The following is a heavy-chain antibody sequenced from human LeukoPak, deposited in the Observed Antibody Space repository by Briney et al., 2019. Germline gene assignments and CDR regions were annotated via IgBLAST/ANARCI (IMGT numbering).Heavy chain of an antibody. CDR3: VADAQYCTRTSCSFYFGF. Sequence: ASVKVSCKVSGHRLTEVSICWVRQAPAKGLEWMGGFHPDNGDTIYAQNFQGRFTMTEDTSTDTAYMELSWLTSEDTAVYYCVADAQYCTRTSCSFYFGFWGQGTLLTVSS. CDR1: GHRLTEVS. CDR2: FHPDNGDT. J-gene: IGHJ4*02. V-gene: IGHV1-24*01. D-gene: IGHD2-2*01.